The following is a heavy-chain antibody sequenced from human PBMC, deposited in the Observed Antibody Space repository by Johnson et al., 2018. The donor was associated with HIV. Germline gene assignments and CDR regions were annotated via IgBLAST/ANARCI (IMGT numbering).Heavy chain of an antibody. J-gene: IGHJ3*02. D-gene: IGHD3-10*01. V-gene: IGHV3-9*01. Sequence: VQLMESGGGLVQPGRSLRLSCAASGFTFDDYAMHWVRQAPGKGLEWVSGISWNSGSIGYADSVKGRFTISRDNAKNSLYLQMNSLRAEDTALYYCARGPTRFAAFDIWGQGTMVTVSS. CDR2: ISWNSGSI. CDR1: GFTFDDYA. CDR3: ARGPTRFAAFDI.